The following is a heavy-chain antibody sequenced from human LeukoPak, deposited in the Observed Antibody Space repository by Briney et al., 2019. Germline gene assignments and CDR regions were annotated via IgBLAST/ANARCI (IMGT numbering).Heavy chain of an antibody. CDR3: ARGRGQGYYYDSSGSTPFDY. Sequence: SGGSLRLSCAASGFTLSSYAMHWVRQAPGKGLEWVAVISYDGSNKYYADSVKGRFTISRDNSENTLYLQMNSLRAEDTAVYYCARGRGQGYYYDSSGSTPFDYWGQGTLVTVSS. D-gene: IGHD3-22*01. CDR2: ISYDGSNK. V-gene: IGHV3-30*04. J-gene: IGHJ4*02. CDR1: GFTLSSYA.